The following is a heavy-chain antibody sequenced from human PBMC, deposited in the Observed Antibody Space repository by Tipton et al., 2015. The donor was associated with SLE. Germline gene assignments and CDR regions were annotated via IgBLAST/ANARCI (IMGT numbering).Heavy chain of an antibody. D-gene: IGHD2-21*01. CDR2: ISSSGSTI. J-gene: IGHJ4*02. CDR3: TTGGGDSSTYGDY. V-gene: IGHV3-48*03. CDR1: GFTFSSYE. Sequence: YLRLSCAAYGFTFSSYEMNWVRQAPGKGLEWVSYISSSGSTIYYADSVKGRFTISRDNAKNSLYLQMNSLRAEDTAVYYCTTGGGDSSTYGDYWGQGTLVTVSS.